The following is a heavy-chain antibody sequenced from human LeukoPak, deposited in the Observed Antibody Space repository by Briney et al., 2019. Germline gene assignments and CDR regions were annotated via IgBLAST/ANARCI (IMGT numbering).Heavy chain of an antibody. V-gene: IGHV1-2*02. J-gene: IGHJ4*02. CDR3: VREGEGPLSKDFDY. Sequence: GASVKVSCKSSGFTFTDHYIHWVRQGSGQGLEGMGYIGPHSTFTSSPQEFQGRVTMTRDASMSTAYMELNRLTSDDTAVYYCVREGEGPLSKDFDYWGQGTLVTASS. CDR1: GFTFTDHY. CDR2: IGPHSTFT. D-gene: IGHD2/OR15-2a*01.